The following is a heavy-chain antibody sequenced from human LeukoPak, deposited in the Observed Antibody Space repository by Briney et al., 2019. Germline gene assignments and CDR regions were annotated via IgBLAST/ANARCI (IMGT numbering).Heavy chain of an antibody. CDR2: INHSGST. CDR1: GGSLSGYY. J-gene: IGHJ6*02. Sequence: SETLSLTCVVYGGSLSGYYWSWIRQPPGKGLEWIGEINHSGSTNYNPSLKSRVTISVDTSKNQFSLKLRSVTAADSAVYYCARENTRNYRANYGVDVWGQGTTVTVSS. V-gene: IGHV4-34*01. D-gene: IGHD3-16*02. CDR3: ARENTRNYRANYGVDV.